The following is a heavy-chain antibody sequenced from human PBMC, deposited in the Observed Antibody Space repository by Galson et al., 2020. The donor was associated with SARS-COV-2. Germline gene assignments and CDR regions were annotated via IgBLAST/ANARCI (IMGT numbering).Heavy chain of an antibody. CDR3: ARETRDGRDLDG. V-gene: IGHV3-7*03. J-gene: IGHJ4*02. CDR2: IDRDGTEK. CDR1: GFTFSHYW. Sequence: GGSLRLSCAVSGFTFSHYWMSWVRQSPGKGLERVANIDRDGTEKNYLDSVKGRFTIFRDNAKNSLYLQMTSLRAEDKAIYYCARETRDGRDLDGWGQGTPVTVSS.